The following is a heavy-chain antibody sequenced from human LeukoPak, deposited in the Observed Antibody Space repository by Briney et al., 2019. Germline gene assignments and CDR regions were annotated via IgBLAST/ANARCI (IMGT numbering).Heavy chain of an antibody. J-gene: IGHJ5*02. CDR1: GYTFTGYY. V-gene: IGHV1-2*02. Sequence: GASVKVSCKASGYTFTGYYMHWARQAPGQGLEWMGWINPNSGGTNYAQKFQGRVTMTRDTSISTAYMELSRLRSDDTAVYYCARLSYDSSGYYNWFDPWGQGTLVTVSS. CDR2: INPNSGGT. D-gene: IGHD3-22*01. CDR3: ARLSYDSSGYYNWFDP.